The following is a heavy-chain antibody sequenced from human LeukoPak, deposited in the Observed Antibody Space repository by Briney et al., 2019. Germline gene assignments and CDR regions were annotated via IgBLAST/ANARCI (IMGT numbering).Heavy chain of an antibody. CDR1: GGTFSSYS. CDR2: IIPAFGTA. J-gene: IGHJ6*03. Sequence: SVKVSCKGSGGTFSSYSISWVRQAPGQGLEWMGGIIPAFGTAHYAQKFQGRVTFTTDESTTTAYMELRSLRSEDTAVYYCASEGNYDSSGYSRYNYYYMDVWGEGTAVTVSS. V-gene: IGHV1-69*05. CDR3: ASEGNYDSSGYSRYNYYYMDV. D-gene: IGHD3-22*01.